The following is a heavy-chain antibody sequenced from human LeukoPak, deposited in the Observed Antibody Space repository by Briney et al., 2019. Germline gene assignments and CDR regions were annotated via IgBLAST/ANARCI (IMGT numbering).Heavy chain of an antibody. V-gene: IGHV1-46*01. J-gene: IGHJ4*02. CDR2: INPSGGST. Sequence: GASVKVSCKASGYTFTSYYMHWVRQAPGQGLEWMGIINPSGGSTSYAQKFQGRVTMTRDMSTSTVYMELSSLRSEDTAVYYCATCRVLRYFDWSLDYWGQGTLVTVSS. CDR3: ATCRVLRYFDWSLDY. D-gene: IGHD3-9*01. CDR1: GYTFTSYY.